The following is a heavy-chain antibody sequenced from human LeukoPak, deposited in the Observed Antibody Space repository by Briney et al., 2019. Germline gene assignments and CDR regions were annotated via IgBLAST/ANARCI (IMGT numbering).Heavy chain of an antibody. V-gene: IGHV4-4*07. CDR2: IYTSGST. D-gene: IGHD6-13*01. CDR1: GGSISSYY. Sequence: SETLSLTCTVSGGSISSYYWSWIRQPAGKGLEWIGRIYTSGSTNYNPSLKSRVTMSVDTSKNQFSLKLSSVTAADTAVYYCARHLEYSSSWVRFDPWGQGTLVTVSS. J-gene: IGHJ5*02. CDR3: ARHLEYSSSWVRFDP.